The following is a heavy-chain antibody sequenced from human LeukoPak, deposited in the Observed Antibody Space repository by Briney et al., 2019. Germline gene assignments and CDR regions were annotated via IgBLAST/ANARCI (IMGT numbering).Heavy chain of an antibody. J-gene: IGHJ4*02. D-gene: IGHD6-13*01. CDR1: GFTFSSYS. V-gene: IGHV3-21*01. CDR3: ARDGYSSSYYYFDY. CDR2: ISSSSSYI. Sequence: GGSLRLSCAASGFTFSSYSMNWVRQAPGKGLEWVSSISSSSSYIYYADSVKGRFTISRDNAKNPLYLQMNSLRAEDTAVYYCARDGYSSSYYYFDYWGQGTLVTVSS.